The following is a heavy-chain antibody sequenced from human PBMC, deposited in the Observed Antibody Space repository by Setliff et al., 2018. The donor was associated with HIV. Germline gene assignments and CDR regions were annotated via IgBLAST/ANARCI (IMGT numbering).Heavy chain of an antibody. D-gene: IGHD3-22*01. CDR1: GYTFTSYW. CDR3: ARLFKGGRHYYDSSGYLSYMDV. CDR2: IYPVDSDT. J-gene: IGHJ6*03. Sequence: GESLKISCKGPGYTFTSYWIAWVRQMPGKGLEWMGIIYPVDSDTRYSPSFQGQVTISVDKSVNTAYLQWSSLKASDTAIYYCARLFKGGRHYYDSSGYLSYMDVWGKGTTVTVS. V-gene: IGHV5-51*01.